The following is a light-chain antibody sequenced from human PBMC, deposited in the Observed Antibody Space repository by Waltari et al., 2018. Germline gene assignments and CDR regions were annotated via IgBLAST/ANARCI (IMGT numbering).Light chain of an antibody. V-gene: IGKV3-11*01. CDR3: QQRSNWLALT. J-gene: IGKJ4*01. CDR1: QSVSYY. CDR2: DAS. Sequence: EVVLTQSPATLSLSPGERATPSCRASQSVSYYLAWYQQKPGQAPRLLIYDASNRATGIPARFSGSGSGTDFTLTISSLEPEDFAVYYCQQRSNWLALTFGGGTKVEIK.